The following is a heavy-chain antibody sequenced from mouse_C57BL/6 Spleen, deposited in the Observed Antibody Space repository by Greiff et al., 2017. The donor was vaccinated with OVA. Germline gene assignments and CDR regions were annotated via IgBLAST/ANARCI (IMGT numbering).Heavy chain of an antibody. Sequence: EVKLMESGGGLVKPGGSLKLSCAASGFTFSDYGMHWVRQAPEKGLEWVAYISSGSSTIYYADTVKGRFTISRDNAKNTLFLQMTSLRSEDTAMYYCARRNYGSSYAMDYWGQGTSVTGSS. D-gene: IGHD1-1*01. CDR2: ISSGSSTI. J-gene: IGHJ4*01. V-gene: IGHV5-17*01. CDR1: GFTFSDYG. CDR3: ARRNYGSSYAMDY.